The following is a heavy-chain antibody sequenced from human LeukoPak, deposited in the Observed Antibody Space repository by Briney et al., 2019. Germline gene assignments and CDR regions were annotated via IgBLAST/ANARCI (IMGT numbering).Heavy chain of an antibody. CDR2: INPNSGGT. CDR1: GYTFTGYY. V-gene: IGHV1-2*02. CDR3: ARDLVSTVVTDY. Sequence: ASVNVSCKASGYTFTGYYMHWVRQAPGQGLEWMGWINPNSGGTNYAQKFQGRVTMTRDTSISTAYMELSRLRSDDTAVYYCARDLVSTVVTDYWGQGTLVTVSS. D-gene: IGHD4-23*01. J-gene: IGHJ4*02.